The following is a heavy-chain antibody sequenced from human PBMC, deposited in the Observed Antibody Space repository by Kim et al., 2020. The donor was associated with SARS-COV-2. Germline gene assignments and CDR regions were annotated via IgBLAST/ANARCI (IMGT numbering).Heavy chain of an antibody. CDR3: ARLKSDLLWPRKWYYFDY. CDR1: GGSISSSSYY. CDR2: IYYSGST. D-gene: IGHD3-10*01. J-gene: IGHJ4*02. V-gene: IGHV4-39*01. Sequence: SETLSLTCTVSGGSISSSSYYWGWIRQPPGKGLEWIGSIYYSGSTYYNPSLKSRVTISVDTSKNQFSLKLSSVTAADTAVYYCARLKSDLLWPRKWYYFDYWGQGTLVTVSS.